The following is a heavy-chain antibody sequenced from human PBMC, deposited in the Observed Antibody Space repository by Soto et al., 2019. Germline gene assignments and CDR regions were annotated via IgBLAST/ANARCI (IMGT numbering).Heavy chain of an antibody. CDR3: AKPQIAMHYYSGMEV. CDR1: GYTFTSFY. V-gene: IGHV1-46*01. CDR2: INPSGTTT. Sequence: QVQLVQSGAEVKKPGASVKVSCKASGYTFTSFYMHWVRQAPGQGLEWMGIINPSGTTTDYAQKFQGRVTMTRDTSTSTYSMELSSLTSEDTAVYYCAKPQIAMHYYSGMEVWGQGTAVNASS. J-gene: IGHJ6*02.